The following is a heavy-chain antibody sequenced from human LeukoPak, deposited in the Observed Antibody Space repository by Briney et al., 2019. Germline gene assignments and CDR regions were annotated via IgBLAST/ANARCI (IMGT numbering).Heavy chain of an antibody. CDR1: GFTFSDYY. V-gene: IGHV3-11*05. CDR2: ISSSSSYT. Sequence: PGGSLRLSCAASGFTFSDYYMSWIRQAPGKGLEWVSYISSSSSYTNYADSVKGRFTISRDNAKNSLYLQMNSLRAEDTAVYYCARASGYCSGGSCFPPDYWGQGTLVTVSS. J-gene: IGHJ4*02. D-gene: IGHD2-15*01. CDR3: ARASGYCSGGSCFPPDY.